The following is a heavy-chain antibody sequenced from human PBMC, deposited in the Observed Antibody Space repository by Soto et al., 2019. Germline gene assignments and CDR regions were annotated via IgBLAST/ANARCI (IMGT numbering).Heavy chain of an antibody. J-gene: IGHJ4*02. D-gene: IGHD2-21*01. CDR1: GFSFSSYA. CDR2: IRGRGGTT. Sequence: GSLRLSCAASGFSFSSYAMGWVRQAPGKGLEGVSGIRGRGGTTYYADSVKGRFTISRDNSKNTLFLQMDSLRAEDTAIYYCTRDGGGGDRSDFWGQGTLVTVSS. V-gene: IGHV3-23*01. CDR3: TRDGGGGDRSDF.